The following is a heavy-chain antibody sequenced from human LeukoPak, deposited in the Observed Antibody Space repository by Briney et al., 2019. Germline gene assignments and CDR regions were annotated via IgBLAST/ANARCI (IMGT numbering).Heavy chain of an antibody. V-gene: IGHV1-2*02. CDR2: INPNSGGT. CDR1: GYTFTSYG. CDR3: ARDSGSYYRFDY. J-gene: IGHJ4*02. Sequence: ASVKVSCKASGYTFTSYGISWVRQAPGQGLEWMGWINPNSGGTNYAQKFQGRVTMTRDTSISTAYMELSRLRSDDTAVYYCARDSGSYYRFDYWGQGTLVTVSS. D-gene: IGHD1-26*01.